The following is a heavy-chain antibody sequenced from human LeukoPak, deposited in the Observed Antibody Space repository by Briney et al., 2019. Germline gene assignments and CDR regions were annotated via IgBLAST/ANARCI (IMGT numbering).Heavy chain of an antibody. CDR2: INPNSGGT. V-gene: IGHV1-2*02. J-gene: IGHJ4*02. CDR3: AREVAAAEQNLYYFDY. Sequence: ASVKVSCKASGYTFTGYYMHWVRQAPGQGLEWMGWINPNSGGTNYAQKFQGRVTMTRDTSISTAYMELSRLRSDDTAVYYCAREVAAAEQNLYYFDYWGQGTLVTVSS. CDR1: GYTFTGYY. D-gene: IGHD6-13*01.